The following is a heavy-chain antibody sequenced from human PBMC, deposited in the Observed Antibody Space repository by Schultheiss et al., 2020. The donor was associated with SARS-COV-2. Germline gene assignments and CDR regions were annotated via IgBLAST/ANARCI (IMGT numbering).Heavy chain of an antibody. CDR1: GGTFSSYA. Sequence: SVKVSCKASGGTFSSYAISWVRQAPGQGLEWMGGIIPIFGTANYAQKFQGRVTITADKSTSTAYMELSSLRSEDTAVYYCARNHDYGDYCDYWGQGTLVTVSS. J-gene: IGHJ4*02. CDR2: IIPIFGTA. CDR3: ARNHDYGDYCDY. V-gene: IGHV1-69*06. D-gene: IGHD4-17*01.